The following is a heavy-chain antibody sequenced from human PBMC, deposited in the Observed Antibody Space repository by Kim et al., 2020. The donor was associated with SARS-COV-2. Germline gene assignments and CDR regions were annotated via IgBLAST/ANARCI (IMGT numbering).Heavy chain of an antibody. CDR3: ARGGGDYGDYFDY. V-gene: IGHV3-30*01. D-gene: IGHD4-17*01. J-gene: IGHJ4*02. Sequence: AASVKGRFTISRDNSKNTLYLQMNSLRAEDTAVYYCARGGGDYGDYFDYWGQGTLVTVSS.